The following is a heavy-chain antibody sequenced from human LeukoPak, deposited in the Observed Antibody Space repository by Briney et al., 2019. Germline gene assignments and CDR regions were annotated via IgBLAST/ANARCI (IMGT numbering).Heavy chain of an antibody. D-gene: IGHD6-19*01. J-gene: IGHJ5*02. CDR2: IYWNDDK. CDR1: GFSLSTSGVG. CDR3: AHRLPDSSGPGGFDP. V-gene: IGHV2-5*01. Sequence: SGPTLVKPTQTLTLTCTFSGFSLSTSGVGVGWIRQPPGKALEWLALIYWNDDKRYSPSLKSRLTITKDTSKNQVLLTMTNMDPVDTATYYCAHRLPDSSGPGGFDPWGQGTLVTVSS.